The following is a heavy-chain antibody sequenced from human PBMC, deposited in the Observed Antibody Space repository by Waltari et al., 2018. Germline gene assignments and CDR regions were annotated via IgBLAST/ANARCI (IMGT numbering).Heavy chain of an antibody. J-gene: IGHJ3*02. CDR3: ARYVEAFDI. D-gene: IGHD2-15*01. CDR1: GYSISSGYY. V-gene: IGHV4-38-2*01. Sequence: QVQLQESGPGLVKPSETLSLTCAVSGYSISSGYYWGWIRQPPGKGLEWIGSIYHSGGTYYNPSLKSRVTISVDTSKNQFSLKLSSVTAADTAVYYCARYVEAFDIWGQGTMVTVSS. CDR2: IYHSGGT.